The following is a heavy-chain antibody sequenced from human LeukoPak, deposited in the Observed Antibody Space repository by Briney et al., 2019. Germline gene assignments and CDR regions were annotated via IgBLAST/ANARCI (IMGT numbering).Heavy chain of an antibody. Sequence: GGSLRLSRAASGFTLSTYGMHWVRQAPGKGLEYVSGISSDGGSTYYASSVKGRFIISGDNSKNMLYLQVGSLRAEDMAVYYCAREQIYYYYMDVWGKGTTVTVSS. D-gene: IGHD5-12*01. CDR3: AREQIYYYYMDV. CDR1: GFTLSTYG. CDR2: ISSDGGST. V-gene: IGHV3-64*01. J-gene: IGHJ6*03.